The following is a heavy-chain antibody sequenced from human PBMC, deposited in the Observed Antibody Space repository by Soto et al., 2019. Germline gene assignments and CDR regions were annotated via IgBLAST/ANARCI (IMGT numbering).Heavy chain of an antibody. D-gene: IGHD5-12*01. V-gene: IGHV3-48*03. Sequence: GGSLRLSCAASGFTFSSYEMNWVRQAPGKGLEWVSYISSSGSTIYYADSVKGRFTISRDNAKNSLYLQMNSLRAEDTAVYYCARQAVSCYDPRPYYYGMDVWGQGTTVTVSS. CDR1: GFTFSSYE. CDR3: ARQAVSCYDPRPYYYGMDV. CDR2: ISSSGSTI. J-gene: IGHJ6*02.